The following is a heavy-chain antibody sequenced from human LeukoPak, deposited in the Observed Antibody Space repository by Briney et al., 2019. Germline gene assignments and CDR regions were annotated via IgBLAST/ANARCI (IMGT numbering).Heavy chain of an antibody. V-gene: IGHV3-21*01. CDR3: ARISMPMGPCFDL. CDR1: GFTFSGYS. Sequence: GGSLRLSCEASGFTFSGYSMTWVRQAPGEGLEWVSSIISSSRYLNYADSVKGRFIISRDNAKSSLYLQMNSLRAEDTAIYYCARISMPMGPCFDLWGRGTPVTVSA. D-gene: IGHD2/OR15-2a*01. CDR2: IISSSRYL. J-gene: IGHJ2*01.